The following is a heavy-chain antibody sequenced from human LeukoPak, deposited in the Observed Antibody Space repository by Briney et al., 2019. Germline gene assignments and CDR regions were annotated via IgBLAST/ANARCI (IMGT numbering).Heavy chain of an antibody. CDR3: ARGRSVRGVHDY. V-gene: IGHV4-4*07. CDR1: GDSISPYY. D-gene: IGHD3-10*01. Sequence: PSETLSLTCAVSGDSISPYYWSWIRQSAGKGLEWIGHVAPSGKTYYNLSLKSRLTMSLDTSTNQFSLRLRSLTAADTAVYYCARGRSVRGVHDYWGQGTLVTVSS. CDR2: VAPSGKT. J-gene: IGHJ4*02.